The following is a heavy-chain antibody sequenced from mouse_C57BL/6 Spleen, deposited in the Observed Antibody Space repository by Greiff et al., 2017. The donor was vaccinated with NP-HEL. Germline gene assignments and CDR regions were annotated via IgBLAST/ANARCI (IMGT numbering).Heavy chain of an antibody. J-gene: IGHJ2*01. Sequence: QVQLQQPGAELVRPGTSVKLSCKASGYTFTSFWMHWVKQRPGQGLEWIGVIDPSDSYTNYNPKFKGKATLTVDTSSSTAYMQLSSLTSEDSAVYYCARAGSQFYFDDWGQGTTLTVSS. V-gene: IGHV1-59*01. CDR3: ARAGSQFYFDD. CDR2: IDPSDSYT. D-gene: IGHD1-1*02. CDR1: GYTFTSFW.